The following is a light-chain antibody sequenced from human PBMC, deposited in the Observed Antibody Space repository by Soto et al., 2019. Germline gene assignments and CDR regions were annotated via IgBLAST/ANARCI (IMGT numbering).Light chain of an antibody. CDR1: SGDVGGYKF. J-gene: IGLJ1*01. CDR2: EVS. Sequence: QSALTQPASVSGSPGQSITIYCTGTSGDVGGYKFVSWYQQHPGKAPKLMIYEVSNRPSGVSSRCSGSKSGNTDSLTISGLQAEDEADYFCGSYTGNLYVFGNGTKLTVL. V-gene: IGLV2-14*01. CDR3: GSYTGNLYV.